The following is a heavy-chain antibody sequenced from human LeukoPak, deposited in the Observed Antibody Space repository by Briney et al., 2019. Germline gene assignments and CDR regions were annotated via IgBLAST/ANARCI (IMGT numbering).Heavy chain of an antibody. J-gene: IGHJ4*02. D-gene: IGHD6-19*01. CDR1: GGSISSSY. CDR3: ARGGKNSGWYG. CDR2: IYYSGST. V-gene: IGHV4-59*01. Sequence: PSETLSLTCTVSGGSISSSYWSWIRQPPGKGLEWIGYIYYSGSTNYNPSLKTRVTISVDTSKNQFSLKLSSVTAADTAVYYCARGGKNSGWYGWGQGTLVTVSS.